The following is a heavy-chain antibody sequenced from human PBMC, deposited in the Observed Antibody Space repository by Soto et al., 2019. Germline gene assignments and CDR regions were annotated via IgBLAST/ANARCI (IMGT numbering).Heavy chain of an antibody. CDR2: INPSDGGT. CDR1: GYTFTSYY. CDR3: ALNAFDF. Sequence: QVQLVQSGAELKKPGASVKLSCKTSGYTFTSYYIHWVRQAPGQGLEWVAIINPSDGGTSTTQKFQGRVTVTRDMSTSTVYMDLSSLRSEDTAVYYCALNAFDFWGQGTMVTVSS. J-gene: IGHJ3*01. V-gene: IGHV1-46*01.